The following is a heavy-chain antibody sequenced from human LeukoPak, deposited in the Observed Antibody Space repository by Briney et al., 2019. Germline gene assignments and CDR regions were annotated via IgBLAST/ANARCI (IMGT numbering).Heavy chain of an antibody. Sequence: PSETLSLTCTVSGGSISSYYWSWTRQPPGKGLEWIGYIYYSGSTNYNPSLKSRVTISVDTSKNQFSLKLSSVTAADTAVYYCARTRSGWRSIRPYYFDYWGQGTLVTVSS. D-gene: IGHD6-19*01. CDR3: ARTRSGWRSIRPYYFDY. V-gene: IGHV4-59*01. CDR2: IYYSGST. J-gene: IGHJ4*02. CDR1: GGSISSYY.